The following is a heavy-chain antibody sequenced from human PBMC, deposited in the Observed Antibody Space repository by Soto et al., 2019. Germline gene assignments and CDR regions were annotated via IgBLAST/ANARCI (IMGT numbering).Heavy chain of an antibody. CDR1: GFTFSNYA. D-gene: IGHD2-2*01. J-gene: IGHJ4*02. V-gene: IGHV3-23*01. CDR2: VSGGGGGT. Sequence: GGSLRLSCAASGFTFSNYAMYWVRQAPGKGLEWVSAVSGGGGGTYYADFVKGRFTISRDNLRNTLYLQMNSLTVADTAVYYFAMSYPAEAATSGVDSWPRETVVTVSS. CDR3: AMSYPAEAATSGVDS.